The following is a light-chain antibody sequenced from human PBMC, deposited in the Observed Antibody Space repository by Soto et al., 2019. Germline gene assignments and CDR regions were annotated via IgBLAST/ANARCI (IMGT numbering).Light chain of an antibody. V-gene: IGKV4-1*01. CDR2: WAS. CDR3: QQYYSTPLT. J-gene: IGKJ4*01. CDR1: QSVLYSSNNKNY. Sequence: DIVMTQSPDSLAVSLGESATINCKSSQSVLYSSNNKNYLAWYQQKPGQPPKLLIYWASTRESGVPDRFSGSGSGTDFTLTISSLQAEDVAVYYCQQYYSTPLTFXGGTKVDI.